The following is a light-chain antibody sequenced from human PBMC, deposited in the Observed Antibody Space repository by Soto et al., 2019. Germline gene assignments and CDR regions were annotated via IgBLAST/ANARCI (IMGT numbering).Light chain of an antibody. CDR1: QSVSNS. J-gene: IGKJ5*01. CDR3: HQRYNWPRVT. CDR2: DVS. V-gene: IGKV3-11*01. Sequence: EIVLTQSPATLSLSPGERVTLSCRASQSVSNSLAWYQPKPGQPPRLLIYDVSNRAHGIPARFSGSGSGTDFTLTITSLEPEDFAVYFCHQRYNWPRVTFGQGTQLEIK.